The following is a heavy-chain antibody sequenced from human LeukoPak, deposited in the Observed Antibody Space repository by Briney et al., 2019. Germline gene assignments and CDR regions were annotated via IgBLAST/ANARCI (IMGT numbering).Heavy chain of an antibody. CDR3: ARITMVRGGYFDY. D-gene: IGHD3-10*01. Sequence: PGRSLRLSCAASGFTFSSYAMHWVRQAPGKGLEWVAVISYDGSNKYYADSVKGRLTISRDNSKNTLYLQMNSLRAEDTAVYYCARITMVRGGYFDYWGQGTLVTVSS. V-gene: IGHV3-30*04. J-gene: IGHJ4*02. CDR1: GFTFSSYA. CDR2: ISYDGSNK.